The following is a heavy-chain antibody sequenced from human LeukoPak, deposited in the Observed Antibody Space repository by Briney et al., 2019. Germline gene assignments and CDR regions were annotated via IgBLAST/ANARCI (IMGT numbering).Heavy chain of an antibody. Sequence: SVKVSCKASGGTFSSYAISWVRQAPGQGLEWMGGIIPIFGTANYAQKFQGRVTITADESTSTAYMELSSLRSEDTAVYYCARRFRYCSGGSCYGPGYNWFDPWGQGTLVTVSS. CDR3: ARRFRYCSGGSCYGPGYNWFDP. CDR1: GGTFSSYA. J-gene: IGHJ5*02. D-gene: IGHD2-15*01. CDR2: IIPIFGTA. V-gene: IGHV1-69*01.